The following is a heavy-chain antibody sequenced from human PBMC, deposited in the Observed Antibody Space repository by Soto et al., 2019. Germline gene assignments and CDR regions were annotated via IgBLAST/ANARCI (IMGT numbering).Heavy chain of an antibody. CDR2: INHSGST. J-gene: IGHJ3*02. D-gene: IGHD5-12*01. CDR3: ARLALRLHGAFDI. CDR1: GGSFSGYY. Sequence: QVQLQQWGAGLLKPSETLSLTCAVYGGSFSGYYWSWIRQPPGKGLEWIGEINHSGSTNYNQSLKSRVTISVDTSKNQFSLKLSSVTAADTAVYYCARLALRLHGAFDIWGQGTMVTVSS. V-gene: IGHV4-34*01.